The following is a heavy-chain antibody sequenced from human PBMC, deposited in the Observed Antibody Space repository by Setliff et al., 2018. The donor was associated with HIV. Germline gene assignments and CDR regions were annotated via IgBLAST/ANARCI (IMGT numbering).Heavy chain of an antibody. CDR3: ARIAAAAGGMDV. D-gene: IGHD6-13*01. V-gene: IGHV3-30*04. CDR2: ISQDGSNE. CDR1: GFTFSSYA. J-gene: IGHJ6*03. Sequence: GGSLRLSCAPSGFTFSSYAMHWVRQAPGKGLEWVAAISQDGSNEYYADSAKGRFTISRDNTKNTLYLQMNSLKPEDTAVYYCARIAAAAGGMDVWGKGTTVTVSS.